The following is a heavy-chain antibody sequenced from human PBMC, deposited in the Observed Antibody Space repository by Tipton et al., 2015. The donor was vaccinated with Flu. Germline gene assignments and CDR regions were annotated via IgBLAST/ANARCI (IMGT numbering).Heavy chain of an antibody. CDR2: IYHSGST. CDR3: ARVPYYYYYGMDV. J-gene: IGHJ6*02. Sequence: TLSLTCTVSGYSISSGYYWGWLRQPPGKGLEWIGSIYHSGSTYYNPSLKSRVTISVDTSKNQFSLKLSSVTAADTAVYYCARVPYYYYYGMDVWGQGTTVTVSS. V-gene: IGHV4-38-2*02. CDR1: GYSISSGYY.